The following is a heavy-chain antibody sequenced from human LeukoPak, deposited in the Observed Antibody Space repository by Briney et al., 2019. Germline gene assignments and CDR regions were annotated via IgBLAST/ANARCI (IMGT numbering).Heavy chain of an antibody. CDR3: ARVPCITIFGVVIMGAFDI. J-gene: IGHJ3*02. V-gene: IGHV4-31*03. CDR2: IYYSGST. Sequence: SQTLSLTCTVSGGSIISGGYYWSWIRQHPGKGLEWIGYIYYSGSTYYNPSLKSRVTISVDTSKNQFSLKLSSVTAADTAVYYCARVPCITIFGVVIMGAFDIWGQGTMVTVSS. D-gene: IGHD3-3*01. CDR1: GGSIISGGYY.